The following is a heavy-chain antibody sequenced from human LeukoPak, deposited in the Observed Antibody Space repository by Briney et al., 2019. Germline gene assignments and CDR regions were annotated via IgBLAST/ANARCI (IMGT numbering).Heavy chain of an antibody. CDR1: GFTFSSYS. CDR3: ATGPTRPTVWFDP. CDR2: ISSSSSYI. V-gene: IGHV3-21*01. Sequence: GGSPRLSCAASGFTFSSYSMNWVRQAPGKGLEWVSSISSSSSYIYHADSVKGRLTISRDNAKNSLYLQMNSLRAEDTAVYYCATGPTRPTVWFDPWGQGTLVTVSS. D-gene: IGHD1-7*01. J-gene: IGHJ5*02.